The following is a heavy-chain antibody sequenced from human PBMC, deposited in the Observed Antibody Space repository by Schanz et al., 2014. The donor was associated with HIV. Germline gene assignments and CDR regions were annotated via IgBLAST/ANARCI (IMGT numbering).Heavy chain of an antibody. CDR3: ARDLRVVPAASDNWFDP. CDR2: MNPNSGVT. Sequence: QVQLLQSGTEVKKPGASVKVSCKGSRYSFTRYGISWVRQAPGQGLEWMGWMNPNSGVTEDAQKFQGRVTMTTDTSTSTAYMELRNLRSDDTAVYYCARDLRVVPAASDNWFDPWGQGTLVTVSS. D-gene: IGHD2-2*01. CDR1: RYSFTRYG. J-gene: IGHJ5*02. V-gene: IGHV1-18*04.